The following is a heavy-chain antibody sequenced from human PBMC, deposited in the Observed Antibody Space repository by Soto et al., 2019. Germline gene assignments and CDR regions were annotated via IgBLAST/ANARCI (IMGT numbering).Heavy chain of an antibody. CDR1: GFTFSSYG. D-gene: IGHD6-6*01. CDR3: ARESPGIAARPSFDY. CDR2: IWYDGSNK. V-gene: IGHV3-33*01. Sequence: GGSLRLSCAASGFTFSSYGMHWVRQAPGKGLEWVAVIWYDGSNKYYADSVKGRFTISRDNSKNTLYLQMNSLRAEDTAVYYCARESPGIAARPSFDYWGQGTLVTVSS. J-gene: IGHJ4*02.